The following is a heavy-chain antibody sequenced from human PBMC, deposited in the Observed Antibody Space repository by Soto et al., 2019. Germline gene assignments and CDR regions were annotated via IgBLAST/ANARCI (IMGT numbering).Heavy chain of an antibody. J-gene: IGHJ5*02. D-gene: IGHD1-26*01. CDR3: ARDPVGPAWFDP. Sequence: QVQLVQSGAEVKKPGASVKVSCKASGYTFTTYGISWVRQAPGQGLEWMGWINTYNGNTYYAQKLQGRVTMTTDTSTSTAYMELRRLRTDDTAVYYCARDPVGPAWFDPWGQGTLVTVSS. CDR2: INTYNGNT. V-gene: IGHV1-18*01. CDR1: GYTFTTYG.